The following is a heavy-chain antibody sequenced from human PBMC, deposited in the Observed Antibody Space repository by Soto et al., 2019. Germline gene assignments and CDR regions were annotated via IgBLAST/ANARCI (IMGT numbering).Heavy chain of an antibody. J-gene: IGHJ6*02. CDR3: ARDSTWIPYYHYGMDV. D-gene: IGHD5-18*01. Sequence: EVQLVESGGGLIQPGGSLRLSCAASGLSVSSNYMSWVRQAPGKGLEWVSVIYSGGNTHYADSVKGRFTISRDNSKNTLYLQMNSLRAEDTAVYYCARDSTWIPYYHYGMDVWGQGTTVTVSS. CDR1: GLSVSSNY. CDR2: IYSGGNT. V-gene: IGHV3-53*01.